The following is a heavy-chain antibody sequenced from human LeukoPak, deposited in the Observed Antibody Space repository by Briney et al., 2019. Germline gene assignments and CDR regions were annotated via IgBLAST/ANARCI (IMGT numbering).Heavy chain of an antibody. D-gene: IGHD3-16*02. J-gene: IGHJ4*02. Sequence: ASVKVSCKVSGYTLTELSMHWVRQAPGKGLEWMGGFDPEDGETIYAQKFQGRVIMTEDTSTDTAYMELSSLRSEDTAVYYCATKGVLRLGELSFFDYWGQGTLVTVSS. CDR3: ATKGVLRLGELSFFDY. V-gene: IGHV1-24*01. CDR1: GYTLTELS. CDR2: FDPEDGET.